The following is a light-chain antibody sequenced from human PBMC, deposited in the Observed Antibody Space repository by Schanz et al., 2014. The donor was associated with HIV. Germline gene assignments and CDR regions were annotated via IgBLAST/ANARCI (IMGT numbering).Light chain of an antibody. CDR2: EVD. J-gene: IGLJ2*01. Sequence: QSVLTQPASMSGSPGQSISISCTGTSSDVGSYDLVSWYQQYPGKAPKLLIYEVDKRPSGVPDRFSGSKSGNTASLTISGLQADDEADYYCISYTSDTVLFGGGTKLTVL. CDR1: SSDVGSYDL. V-gene: IGLV2-14*02. CDR3: ISYTSDTVL.